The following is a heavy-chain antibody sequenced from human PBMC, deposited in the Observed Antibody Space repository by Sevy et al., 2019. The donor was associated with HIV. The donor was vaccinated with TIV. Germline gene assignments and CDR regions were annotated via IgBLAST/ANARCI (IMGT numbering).Heavy chain of an antibody. J-gene: IGHJ4*02. V-gene: IGHV3-30-3*01. Sequence: GGSLRLSCAASVFIFRNFAVHWVRQGPGKGLEWVAIMSYVGGSENYADSVKGRFTISRDNSKNTLYLQMNSLRTEDTAVYYCARLKSCGGDCYYFDYWGQGTLVTVSS. CDR3: ARLKSCGGDCYYFDY. D-gene: IGHD2-21*02. CDR2: MSYVGGSE. CDR1: VFIFRNFA.